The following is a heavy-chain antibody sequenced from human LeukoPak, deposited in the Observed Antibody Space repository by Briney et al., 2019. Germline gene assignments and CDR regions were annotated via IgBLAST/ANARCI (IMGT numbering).Heavy chain of an antibody. D-gene: IGHD3-22*01. J-gene: IGHJ4*02. CDR2: IRGSGGST. CDR1: GITLSNYG. V-gene: IGHV3-23*01. Sequence: GGSLRLSCAVSGITLSNYGMSWVRQAPGRGLEWVAGIRGSGGSTNYADSVKGRFTISRDNSKNTLYLHMSSLRAEDTAVYFCAKRGVVIRVILVGFHKEAYYFDSWGQGALVTVSS. CDR3: AKRGVVIRVILVGFHKEAYYFDS.